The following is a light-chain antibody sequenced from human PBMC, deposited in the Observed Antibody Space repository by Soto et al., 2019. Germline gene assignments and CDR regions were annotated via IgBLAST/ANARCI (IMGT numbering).Light chain of an antibody. Sequence: EIVLTQSPGTLSLSPGEIATISCRASKSVSSNNLAWYQQRPGQAPRVVIYGASTRATGIPERFSGSGSGTDFTLTISRLEAEDFAVYYCQQDGRSPFTFGPGTKVDIK. V-gene: IGKV3-20*01. CDR1: KSVSSNN. CDR3: QQDGRSPFT. CDR2: GAS. J-gene: IGKJ3*01.